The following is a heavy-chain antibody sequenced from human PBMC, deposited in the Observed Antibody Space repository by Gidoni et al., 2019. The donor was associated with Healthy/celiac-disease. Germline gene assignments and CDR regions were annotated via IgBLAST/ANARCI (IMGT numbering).Heavy chain of an antibody. V-gene: IGHV3-9*01. Sequence: EVQLVESGGGLVQPGRSLILSCAASGFTFDDYAMHWVRQAPGKGLEWVSGISWNSGSIGYADSVKGRFTISRDNAKNSLYLQMNSLRAEDTALYYCAKALRYFDWLSPFDYWGQGTLVTVSS. J-gene: IGHJ4*02. CDR3: AKALRYFDWLSPFDY. D-gene: IGHD3-9*01. CDR2: ISWNSGSI. CDR1: GFTFDDYA.